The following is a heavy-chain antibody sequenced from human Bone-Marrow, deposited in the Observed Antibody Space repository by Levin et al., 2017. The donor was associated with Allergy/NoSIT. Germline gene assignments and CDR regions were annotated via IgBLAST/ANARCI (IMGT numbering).Heavy chain of an antibody. Sequence: HPGGSLRLSCAASGFTFSSYGIHWVRQAPGKGLEWVAIISYDGNKKFYVDSVKGRFTISRDNSKNTVYLQMNSLRVEDTAMYYCAKEGFYCSGGSCYYDYWGQGTLVTVSS. CDR3: AKEGFYCSGGSCYYDY. CDR2: ISYDGNKK. V-gene: IGHV3-30*18. D-gene: IGHD2-15*01. CDR1: GFTFSSYG. J-gene: IGHJ4*02.